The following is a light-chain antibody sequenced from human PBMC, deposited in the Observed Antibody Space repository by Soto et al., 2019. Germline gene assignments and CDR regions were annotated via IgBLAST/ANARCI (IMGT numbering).Light chain of an antibody. CDR2: EVS. CDR1: SSDVGGYDY. Sequence: QSVLTQPASVSGSPGQSITISCSGASSDVGGYDYVSWYQQHPGKAPKLIIYEVSNRPSGLSNRFSGSKSGNTASLTISGLQADDEATYYCTSYTSSITLLFGGGTKVTVL. CDR3: TSYTSSITLL. J-gene: IGLJ2*01. V-gene: IGLV2-14*01.